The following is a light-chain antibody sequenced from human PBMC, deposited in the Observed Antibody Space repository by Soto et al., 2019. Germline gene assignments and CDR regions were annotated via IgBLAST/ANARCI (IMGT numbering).Light chain of an antibody. J-gene: IGKJ1*01. CDR2: GAS. CDR1: QSVSSSY. V-gene: IGKV3-20*01. CDR3: QQYCRSPGT. Sequence: EIVLTQSPGTLSLSPGERATLSCRASQSVSSSYLAWYQQKPGQAPRLLIYGASSRATGIPDRFSGSGSGADFALTISSLEAEEVAGDYCQQYCRSPGTFGQGTKVEIK.